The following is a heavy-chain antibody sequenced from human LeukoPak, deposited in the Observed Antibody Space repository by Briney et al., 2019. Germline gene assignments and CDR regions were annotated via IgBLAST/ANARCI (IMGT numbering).Heavy chain of an antibody. Sequence: SETLSLTCTVSGGSISSYYWSWIRQPPGKGLEWIGYIYYSGSTKYNPSLKSRVTISVDASKTQSSLKLNSVTAADTAVYYCARGSRELYYFDYWGQGTLVTVSS. J-gene: IGHJ4*02. V-gene: IGHV4-59*01. CDR1: GGSISSYY. D-gene: IGHD1-7*01. CDR2: IYYSGST. CDR3: ARGSRELYYFDY.